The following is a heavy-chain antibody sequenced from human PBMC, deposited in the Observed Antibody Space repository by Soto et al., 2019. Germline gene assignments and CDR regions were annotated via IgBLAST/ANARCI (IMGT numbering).Heavy chain of an antibody. CDR1: GYTFSSFG. CDR2: ISTYNGDT. V-gene: IGHV1-18*01. D-gene: IGHD6-6*01. J-gene: IGHJ6*02. Sequence: QVQLVQSGAEVKKPGASVKVSCKASGYTFSSFGISWVRQAPGQGLEWMAWISTYNGDTNYAQNLQGRVTMTTDTSTSTTYMELRSLRSDDTAVYYCARDSTSALYGMDVWGQGTTVTVSS. CDR3: ARDSTSALYGMDV.